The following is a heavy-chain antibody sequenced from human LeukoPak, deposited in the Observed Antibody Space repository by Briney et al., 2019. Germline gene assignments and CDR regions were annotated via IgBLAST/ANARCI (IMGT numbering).Heavy chain of an antibody. CDR2: IYIGGST. CDR3: ARDRDCSSTSCYSDAFDI. D-gene: IGHD2-2*02. Sequence: GGSLRLSCAPSGFTVSSNYMSWVRQAPGKGLEWVSVIYIGGSTYYADSVKGRFTISRDNSKNTLYLQMNSLRAEDTAVYYCARDRDCSSTSCYSDAFDIWGQGTMVTVSS. V-gene: IGHV3-53*01. J-gene: IGHJ3*02. CDR1: GFTVSSNY.